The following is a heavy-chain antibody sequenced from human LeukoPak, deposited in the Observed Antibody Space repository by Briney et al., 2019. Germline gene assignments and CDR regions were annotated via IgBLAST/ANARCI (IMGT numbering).Heavy chain of an antibody. V-gene: IGHV3-30*18. CDR2: ISYDGSNK. Sequence: QTGGSLRLSCAASGFTFSSYGMHWVRQAPGKGLEWVAVISYDGSNKSYADSVKGRFTISRDNSKNTLYLQMNSLRAEDTAVYYCAKEGPTVTASGFDYWGQGTLVTVSS. CDR3: AKEGPTVTASGFDY. J-gene: IGHJ4*02. CDR1: GFTFSSYG. D-gene: IGHD4-17*01.